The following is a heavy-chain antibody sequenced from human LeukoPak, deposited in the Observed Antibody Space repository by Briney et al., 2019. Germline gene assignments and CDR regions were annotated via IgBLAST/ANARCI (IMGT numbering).Heavy chain of an antibody. CDR2: ISYDGNNR. V-gene: IGHV3-30*18. Sequence: PGGSLRLSCAASGFSFVKSGMHWVRQAPGKGLEWVALISYDGNNRHYADSVKGRFTISRDDSKSTMYLQIDSLRPEDTAVYYCAKDNEICASSSCYSGYYAMDAWGQGTTVIVSS. CDR1: GFSFVKSG. D-gene: IGHD2-2*01. J-gene: IGHJ6*02. CDR3: AKDNEICASSSCYSGYYAMDA.